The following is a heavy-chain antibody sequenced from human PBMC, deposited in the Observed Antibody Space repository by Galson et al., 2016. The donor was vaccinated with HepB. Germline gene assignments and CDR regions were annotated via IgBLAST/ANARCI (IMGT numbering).Heavy chain of an antibody. V-gene: IGHV5-51*01. CDR3: ARRRGGRYVWGRVDWFDP. J-gene: IGHJ5*02. D-gene: IGHD3-16*01. Sequence: QSGAEVKKPGESLKISCKGSGYNFPNYWIGWVRQMPGKGLEWMGIIYPGDSDTRYSPSFQGQVTISADKSISTAYLQWSSLKASDTALYYCARRRGGRYVWGRVDWFDPWGQGTLVTVSS. CDR1: GYNFPNYW. CDR2: IYPGDSDT.